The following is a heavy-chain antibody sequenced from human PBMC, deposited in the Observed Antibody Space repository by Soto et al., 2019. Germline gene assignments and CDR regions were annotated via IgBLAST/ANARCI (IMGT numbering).Heavy chain of an antibody. J-gene: IGHJ4*02. CDR1: GYTFTSYD. CDR2: MNPNTGNS. D-gene: IGHD1-1*01. V-gene: IGHV1-8*01. CDR3: ARRAETNGWNGFGADKYYFDF. Sequence: QVQLVQSGAEVRKPGASVKVSCEASGYTFTSYDIYWVRQATRQGLEWMGWMNPNTGNSGYAQKFQGRVTMTSDTSISTAHMELSSLRSEDTAVYYCARRAETNGWNGFGADKYYFDFWGQGTLVTVSS.